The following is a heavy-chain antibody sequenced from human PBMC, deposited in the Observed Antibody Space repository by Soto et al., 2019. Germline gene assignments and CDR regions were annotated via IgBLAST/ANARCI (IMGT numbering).Heavy chain of an antibody. CDR1: GGTFSSYA. J-gene: IGHJ4*02. D-gene: IGHD2-15*01. V-gene: IGHV1-69*13. CDR2: IIPIFGTA. Sequence: VASVKVSCKASGGTFSSYAISWVRQAPGQGLEWMGGIIPIFGTANYAQKFQGRVTITADESTSTAYMELSSLRSEDTAVYYCARDGGLVDADYWGQGTLVTVSS. CDR3: ARDGGLVDADY.